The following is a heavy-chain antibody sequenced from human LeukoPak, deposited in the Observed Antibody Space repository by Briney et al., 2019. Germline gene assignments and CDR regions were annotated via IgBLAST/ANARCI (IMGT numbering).Heavy chain of an antibody. D-gene: IGHD4-17*01. J-gene: IGHJ3*02. CDR1: GYTLSTYW. V-gene: IGHV3-7*01. Sequence: PGGSLRLSCAASGYTLSTYWMSWVRQAPGKGLEWVANIKEDGSEKYYVDSVKGRFTISRDNAKNPLFLEMNTLRAEDTAVYYCARDSPYGDYDSFDIWGQGTMVTVSS. CDR2: IKEDGSEK. CDR3: ARDSPYGDYDSFDI.